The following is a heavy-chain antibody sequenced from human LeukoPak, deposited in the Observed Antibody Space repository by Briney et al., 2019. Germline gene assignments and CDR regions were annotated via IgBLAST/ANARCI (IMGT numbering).Heavy chain of an antibody. Sequence: PSETLSLTCGVYGGSFSGYYWSWSRQPPGKGLEWIGEINPRGSTNYNPSLKSRVTLSADTSKNQFSLTLNSVTAADTAVYYCAGRRLGYYFDYWGQGTLVTVSS. CDR2: INPRGST. V-gene: IGHV4-34*01. CDR1: GGSFSGYY. CDR3: AGRRLGYYFDY. D-gene: IGHD5-24*01. J-gene: IGHJ4*02.